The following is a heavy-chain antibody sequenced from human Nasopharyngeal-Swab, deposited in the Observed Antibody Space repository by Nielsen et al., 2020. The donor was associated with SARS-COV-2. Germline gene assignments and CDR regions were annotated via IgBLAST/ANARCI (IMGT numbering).Heavy chain of an antibody. D-gene: IGHD3-3*01. J-gene: IGHJ3*02. V-gene: IGHV4-38-2*02. CDR1: GSSISSGYY. CDR3: ARGITILHAFDI. Sequence: SETLSLTCTVSGSSISSGYYWGWIRQPPGTGLEWIGSIYHSGSTYYNPSLKSRVTISVDTSKNQFSLKLSSVTAADTAVYYCARGITILHAFDIWGQGTMVTVSS. CDR2: IYHSGST.